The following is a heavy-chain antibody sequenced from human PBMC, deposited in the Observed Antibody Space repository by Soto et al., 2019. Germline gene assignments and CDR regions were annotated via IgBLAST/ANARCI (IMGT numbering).Heavy chain of an antibody. J-gene: IGHJ5*02. D-gene: IGHD2-15*01. CDR3: ARRRVVNCSGGSCYGWFDP. Sequence: QLQLQESGPGLVKPSETLSLTCTVSGGSISSSSYYWGWIRQPPGKGLEWIGSIYYSGSTYYNPSLTSRVTISVDTSKNQFSLKLSSVTAADTAVYYCARRRVVNCSGGSCYGWFDPWGQGTLVIVSS. CDR1: GGSISSSSYY. V-gene: IGHV4-39*01. CDR2: IYYSGST.